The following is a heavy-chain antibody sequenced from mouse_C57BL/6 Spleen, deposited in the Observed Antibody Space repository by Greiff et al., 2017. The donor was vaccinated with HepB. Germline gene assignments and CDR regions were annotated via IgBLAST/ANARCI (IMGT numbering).Heavy chain of an antibody. Sequence: VQLKESGAELVRPGASVTLSCKASGYTFTDYEMHWVKQTPVHGLEWIGAIDPETGGTAYNQKFKGKAILTADKSSSTAYMELRSLTSEDSAVYYCTELGVGFDYWGQGTTLTVSS. CDR3: TELGVGFDY. CDR2: IDPETGGT. J-gene: IGHJ2*01. V-gene: IGHV1-15*01. D-gene: IGHD4-1*01. CDR1: GYTFTDYE.